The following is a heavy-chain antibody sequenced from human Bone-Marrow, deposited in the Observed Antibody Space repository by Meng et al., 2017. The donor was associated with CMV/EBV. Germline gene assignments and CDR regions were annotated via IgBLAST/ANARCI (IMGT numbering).Heavy chain of an antibody. CDR3: ARVAPLGSGGDSFDY. CDR2: IKQDGSEK. J-gene: IGHJ4*02. CDR1: GFTFSSYW. V-gene: IGHV3-7*01. Sequence: GESLKISCAASGFTFSSYWMSWVRQAPGKGLEWVANIKQDGSEKYYVDSVKGRFTISRDNAKNSLYLQMNSLRAEDTAVYYCARVAPLGSGGDSFDYWGQGTLVTVSS. D-gene: IGHD2-15*01.